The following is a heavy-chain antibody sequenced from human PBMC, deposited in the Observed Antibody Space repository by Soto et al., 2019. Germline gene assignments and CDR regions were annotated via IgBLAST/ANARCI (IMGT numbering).Heavy chain of an antibody. V-gene: IGHV1-18*01. CDR3: ARFMTYYYDSSGYYASD. Sequence: ASVKVSCKASGYTFTSYGISWVRQAPGQGLEWMGWISAYNGNTNYAQKLQGRVTMTTDTSTSTAYMELRSLRSDDTAAYYCARFMTYYYDSSGYYASDWGQGTLVTVSS. CDR1: GYTFTSYG. J-gene: IGHJ4*02. CDR2: ISAYNGNT. D-gene: IGHD3-22*01.